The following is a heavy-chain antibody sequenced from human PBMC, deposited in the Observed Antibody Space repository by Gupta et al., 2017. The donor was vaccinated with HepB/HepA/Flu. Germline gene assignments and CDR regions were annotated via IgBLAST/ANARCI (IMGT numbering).Heavy chain of an antibody. V-gene: IGHV3-23*01. CDR3: AKGWCRDWFGNGMDV. CDR2: IRGSGAGT. Sequence: EVQLLESGGGLVQPGGSLRLSCAASGFTFRSYGMGGVRQAPGKGLGCVSAIRGSGAGTFYADAGKGRFTISRDTSKKTLHLQMKSLRAEDKAVYYCAKGWCRDWFGNGMDVWGQGTTVTVSS. D-gene: IGHD3/OR15-3a*01. J-gene: IGHJ6*02. CDR1: GFTFRSYG.